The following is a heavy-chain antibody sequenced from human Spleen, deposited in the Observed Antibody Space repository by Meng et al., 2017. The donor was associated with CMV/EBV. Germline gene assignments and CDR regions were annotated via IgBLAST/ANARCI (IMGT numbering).Heavy chain of an antibody. CDR3: ARDRYCSSPNCYTLWYFDY. D-gene: IGHD2-2*02. CDR2: ISAYNDNT. J-gene: IGHJ4*02. V-gene: IGHV1-18*01. CDR1: GGTFSSYA. Sequence: ASVKVSCKASGGTFSSYAISWVRQAPGQGLEWMGWISAYNDNTNYAQKLQGRVTMTTDTSTSTAYMELRSLRSDDTAVYYCARDRYCSSPNCYTLWYFDYWGQGTLVTVS.